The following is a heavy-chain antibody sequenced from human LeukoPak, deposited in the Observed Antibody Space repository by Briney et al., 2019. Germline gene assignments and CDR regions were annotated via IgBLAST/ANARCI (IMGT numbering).Heavy chain of an antibody. CDR3: AAASYQRGYYFDY. J-gene: IGHJ4*02. Sequence: PSETLSLTCTVSGGXISSYSCNWIRQPPGKALEWIGYIYYSGSTNYNPSLKSRVTMSLDTSKNQFSLKLSSVTAADTAMYYCAAASYQRGYYFDYWGQGILVTVSS. D-gene: IGHD2-2*01. CDR1: GGXISSYS. CDR2: IYYSGST. V-gene: IGHV4-59*01.